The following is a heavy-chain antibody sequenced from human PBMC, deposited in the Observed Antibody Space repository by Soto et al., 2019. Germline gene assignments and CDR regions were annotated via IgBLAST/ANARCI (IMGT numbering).Heavy chain of an antibody. CDR3: ARVRYCSGGRCSKYYFDY. J-gene: IGHJ4*02. CDR2: INPSGGST. CDR1: GYTFTGYY. V-gene: IGHV1-46*01. Sequence: GASVKVSCKASGYTFTGYYMLWVRQAPGQGLEGMGIINPSGGSTSYAQKFQGRVTMTRDTSTSTVYMELSSLRSEDTAVYYCARVRYCSGGRCSKYYFDYWGQGTLVTVSS. D-gene: IGHD2-15*01.